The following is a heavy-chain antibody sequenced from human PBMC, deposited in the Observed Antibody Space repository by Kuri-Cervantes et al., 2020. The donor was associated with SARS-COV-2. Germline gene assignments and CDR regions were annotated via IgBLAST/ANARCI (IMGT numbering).Heavy chain of an antibody. CDR3: AKRYSSSWTGPSPFDY. Sequence: GGSLRLSCAASGFTFSDYYMSWIRQAPGKGLEWVSAISGSGGSTYYADSVKGRFTISKDNSKNTLYLQMNSLRAEDTAVYYCAKRYSSSWTGPSPFDYWGQGTLVTVSS. CDR1: GFTFSDYY. CDR2: ISGSGGST. D-gene: IGHD6-13*01. J-gene: IGHJ4*02. V-gene: IGHV3-23*01.